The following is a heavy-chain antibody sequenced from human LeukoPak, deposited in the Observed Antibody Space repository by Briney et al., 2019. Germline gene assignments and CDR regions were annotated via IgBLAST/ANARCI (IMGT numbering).Heavy chain of an antibody. D-gene: IGHD1-26*01. CDR3: ARDPGAPDY. V-gene: IGHV3-13*01. CDR1: GFTFSTYD. Sequence: GGSLRLSCAASGFTFSTYDMHWVRQASGKGLEWVSTISSADDTYYPGSVKGRFTISRDNAKNSLYLQMNSLRVGDTAVYYCARDPGAPDYWGQGTLVTVSS. J-gene: IGHJ4*02. CDR2: ISSADDT.